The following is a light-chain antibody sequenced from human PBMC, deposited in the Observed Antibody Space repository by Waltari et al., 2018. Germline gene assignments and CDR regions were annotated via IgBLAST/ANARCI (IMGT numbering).Light chain of an antibody. CDR1: QGVGKY. V-gene: IGKV3-20*01. Sequence: EIVLTQSKGTLSWSQGERATLPCRASQGVGKYLAWYQQRPGPAPRLLLYHTSSRATGIPDWFSGRGYGTDFSLTVSRLDPEDFAVYYCQKYDFLPATFGQGTSVEIK. J-gene: IGKJ1*01. CDR3: QKYDFLPAT. CDR2: HTS.